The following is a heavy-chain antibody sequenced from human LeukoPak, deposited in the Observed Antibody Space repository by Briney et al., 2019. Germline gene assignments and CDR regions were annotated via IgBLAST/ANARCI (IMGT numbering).Heavy chain of an antibody. D-gene: IGHD4-17*01. CDR3: AQPTGDYGQLSGMDV. Sequence: GRSLRLSCAASGFTFSTSGMHWVRQAPAKGLEWVAVISYDGSNENYADSVKGRFTISGDSSKNTLYLQMNSLRAEDTAVYYCAQPTGDYGQLSGMDVWGQGTTVTVSS. CDR2: ISYDGSNE. V-gene: IGHV3-30*03. J-gene: IGHJ6*02. CDR1: GFTFSTSG.